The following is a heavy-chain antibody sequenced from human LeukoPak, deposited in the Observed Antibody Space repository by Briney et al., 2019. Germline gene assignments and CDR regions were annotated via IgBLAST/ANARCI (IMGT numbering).Heavy chain of an antibody. V-gene: IGHV3-7*01. CDR1: GFTFSGYY. Sequence: GGSLRLSCAASGFTFSGYYMSWIRQAPGKGLEWVANIKQDGSEKHYVDSVKGRFTISRDNAKNSLYLQMNSLRAEDTAVYYCARQTAFDFWGQGTMVTVSS. J-gene: IGHJ3*01. CDR3: ARQTAFDF. CDR2: IKQDGSEK.